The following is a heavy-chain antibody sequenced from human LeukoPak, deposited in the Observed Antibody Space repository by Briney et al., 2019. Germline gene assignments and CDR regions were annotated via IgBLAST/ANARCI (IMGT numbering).Heavy chain of an antibody. V-gene: IGHV3-7*01. Sequence: GGSLRLSCAASGFNFSSYWMSWVRQAPGKGLEWVANIKQDGSEKYYVDSVKGRFTISRDNAKNSLYLQMNSLRAEDTAVYYCAREAGGATPYWGQGTLVTVSS. J-gene: IGHJ4*02. D-gene: IGHD1-26*01. CDR2: IKQDGSEK. CDR3: AREAGGATPY. CDR1: GFNFSSYW.